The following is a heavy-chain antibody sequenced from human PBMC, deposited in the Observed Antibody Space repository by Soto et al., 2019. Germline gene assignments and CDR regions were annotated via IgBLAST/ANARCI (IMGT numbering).Heavy chain of an antibody. V-gene: IGHV4-61*01. D-gene: IGHD3-10*01. J-gene: IGHJ4*02. CDR1: GGSVSSGSYY. Sequence: QVQLQESGPGLVKPSETLSLTCTVSGGSVSSGSYYWSWIRQPPGKGLEWIGYIYYSGSTNYNPALQSRVPISVDTYKHPFSLTLSSVTAADTAVYYCATLMRIPMVRGGAVDYWGQGALVTVSS. CDR2: IYYSGST. CDR3: ATLMRIPMVRGGAVDY.